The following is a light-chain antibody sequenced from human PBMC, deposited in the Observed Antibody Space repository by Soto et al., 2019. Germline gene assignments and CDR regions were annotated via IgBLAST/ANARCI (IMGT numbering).Light chain of an antibody. CDR2: GTS. CDR1: QSVNSKY. CDR3: QHYGSSPGT. Sequence: EIVLTQSPGTLSLSPGERATLSCRASQSVNSKYFAWYQQKPGQTPRLLISGTSSRATGVPDRFSGTGSGTDSTLTVSRLEPEDFAVYYCQHYGSSPGTFGQGTKVEIK. V-gene: IGKV3-20*01. J-gene: IGKJ1*01.